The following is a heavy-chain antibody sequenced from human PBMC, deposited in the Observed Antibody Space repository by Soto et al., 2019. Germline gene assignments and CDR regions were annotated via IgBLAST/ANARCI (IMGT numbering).Heavy chain of an antibody. J-gene: IGHJ5*02. Sequence: GESLKISCKGSGYSFTSYWIGWVRQMPGKGLEWMGIIYPGDSDTRYSPSFQGQVTISADKSISTAYLQWSSLKASDTAMYYCAREVWNLCCSSGCLSWGQGTPVTVSS. CDR1: GYSFTSYW. D-gene: IGHD6-19*01. CDR2: IYPGDSDT. CDR3: AREVWNLCCSSGCLS. V-gene: IGHV5-51*01.